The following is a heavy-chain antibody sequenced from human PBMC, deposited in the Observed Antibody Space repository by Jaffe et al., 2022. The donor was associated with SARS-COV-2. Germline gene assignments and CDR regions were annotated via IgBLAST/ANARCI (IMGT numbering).Heavy chain of an antibody. D-gene: IGHD3-22*01. V-gene: IGHV3-48*01. Sequence: EVQLVESGGGLVQPGGSLRLSCAASGFTFSSYSMNWVRQAPGKGLEWVSYISSSSSTIYYADSVKGRFTISRDNAKNSLFLQMNSLRAEDTAVYYCTRARLYDSSGYLYWGQGTLVTVSS. CDR1: GFTFSSYS. CDR2: ISSSSSTI. J-gene: IGHJ4*02. CDR3: TRARLYDSSGYLY.